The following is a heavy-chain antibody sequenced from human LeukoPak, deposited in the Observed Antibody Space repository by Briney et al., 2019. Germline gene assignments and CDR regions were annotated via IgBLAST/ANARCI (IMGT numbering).Heavy chain of an antibody. V-gene: IGHV3-30-3*01. CDR2: ISYDGSNK. D-gene: IGHD6-19*01. Sequence: GGSLRLSCAASGFTFSSYAMHWVRQAPGKGLEWVAVISYDGSNKYYADSVKGRFTISRDNSKNTLYLQMNSLGAEDTAVYYCARESSGWYGVGWGQGTLVTVSS. CDR1: GFTFSSYA. J-gene: IGHJ4*02. CDR3: ARESSGWYGVG.